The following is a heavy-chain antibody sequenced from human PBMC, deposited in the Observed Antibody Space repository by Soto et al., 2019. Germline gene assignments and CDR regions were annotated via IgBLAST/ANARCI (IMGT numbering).Heavy chain of an antibody. CDR1: GDTISSSSYY. Sequence: SETLSLTCTVSGDTISSSSYYWGLIRQPPGKGLEWIGSIYYSGSTYYNPSLKSRVTISVDTSKNQFSLKLSSVTAADTAVYYCARLGYSYGSYYFDYWGQGTLVTVSS. J-gene: IGHJ4*02. CDR3: ARLGYSYGSYYFDY. D-gene: IGHD5-18*01. CDR2: IYYSGST. V-gene: IGHV4-39*01.